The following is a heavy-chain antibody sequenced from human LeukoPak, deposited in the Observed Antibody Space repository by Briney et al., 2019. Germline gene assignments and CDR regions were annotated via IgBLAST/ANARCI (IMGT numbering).Heavy chain of an antibody. V-gene: IGHV4-30-4*07. Sequence: PSQTLSLTCAVSGGSISSGDYSWSWIRQPPGKGLEWIGNIYYSGSTYYNPSLKSRVNISVDTSKNQFSLKLSSVTAADTAVYYCARVAFGGGFFEPENYYYMDVWGKGTTVTVSS. CDR1: GGSISSGDYS. J-gene: IGHJ6*03. D-gene: IGHD3-16*01. CDR3: ARVAFGGGFFEPENYYYMDV. CDR2: IYYSGST.